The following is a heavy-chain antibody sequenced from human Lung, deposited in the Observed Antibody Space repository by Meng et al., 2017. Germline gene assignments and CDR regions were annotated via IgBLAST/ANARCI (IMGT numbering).Heavy chain of an antibody. Sequence: EVQWVEAGVGMGEPRVSHTLSCAPSRFNLINAWMSWVRQTPWKVLEWLGRIKSKTDGETTDYAAPVKGRFSISRDDAKNTLYLQMNSLKTEDTAVYYCQWLSTHPPDCWGQGTLVTVSS. CDR1: RFNLINAW. J-gene: IGHJ4*02. CDR2: IKSKTDGETT. V-gene: IGHV3-15*01. CDR3: QWLSTHPPDC. D-gene: IGHD3-22*01.